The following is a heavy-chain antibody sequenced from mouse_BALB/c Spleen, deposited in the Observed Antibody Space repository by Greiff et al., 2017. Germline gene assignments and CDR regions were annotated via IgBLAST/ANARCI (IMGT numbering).Heavy chain of an antibody. V-gene: IGHV1-63*02. CDR3: ARSITTDYYAMDY. D-gene: IGHD1-1*01. CDR1: GYTFTNCW. CDR2: IYPGGGYT. Sequence: SGAELVRPGTSVKISCKASGYTFTNCWLGWVKQRPGHGLEWIGDIYPGGGYTNYNEKFKGKATLTADTSSSTAYMQLSSLTSEDSAVYFCARSITTDYYAMDYWGQGTSVTVSS. J-gene: IGHJ4*01.